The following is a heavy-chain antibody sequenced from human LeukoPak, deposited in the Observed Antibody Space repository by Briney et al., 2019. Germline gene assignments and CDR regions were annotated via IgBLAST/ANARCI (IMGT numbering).Heavy chain of an antibody. D-gene: IGHD4-11*01. CDR3: ARYSNHVDYFDS. CDR2: VHYTGTS. J-gene: IGHJ4*02. V-gene: IGHV4-59*02. CDR1: GDSVSSHY. Sequence: SETLSLTCTVSGDSVSSHYWGWIRQPPGKGLEWIAYVHYTGTSNYNPSLKSRVTISIDTSKNQFSLKLISVTAADTAVYYCARYSNHVDYFDSWGQGTLVTVSP.